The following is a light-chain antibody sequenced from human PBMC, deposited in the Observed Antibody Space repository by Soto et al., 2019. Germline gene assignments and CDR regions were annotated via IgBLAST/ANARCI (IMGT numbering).Light chain of an antibody. V-gene: IGKV3-20*01. J-gene: IGKJ1*01. CDR2: GAS. CDR3: QQYGSSGT. Sequence: EIVMTQSPATLSVSPGERATLSCRASQSLNRDLAWYQQRPGQSPRPLIFGASNRATGIPDRFSGSGSGTDFTLTISRLEPEDFAVYYCQQYGSSGTFGQGTKVDIK. CDR1: QSLNRD.